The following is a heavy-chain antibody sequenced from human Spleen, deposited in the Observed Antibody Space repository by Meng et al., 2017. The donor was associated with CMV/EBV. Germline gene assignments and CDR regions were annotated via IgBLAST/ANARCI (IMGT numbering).Heavy chain of an antibody. D-gene: IGHD6-6*01. V-gene: IGHV1-2*02. J-gene: IGHJ5*02. CDR2: VNPNSGGT. CDR3: ARARPARPRFATGGWFDP. Sequence: ASVKVSCKASGYTFTGYYMHWVRQAPGQGLEWMGWVNPNSGGTNYAQKFQGRVTMTRDTSISTAYMELSRLRSEDTAVYYCARARPARPRFATGGWFDPWGQGTLVTVSS. CDR1: GYTFTGYY.